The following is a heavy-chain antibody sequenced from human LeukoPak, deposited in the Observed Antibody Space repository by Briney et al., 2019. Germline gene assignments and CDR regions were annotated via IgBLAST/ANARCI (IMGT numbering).Heavy chain of an antibody. D-gene: IGHD6-19*01. Sequence: SETLSLTCTVSGYSISSGYYWGWIRQPPGKGLEWIGSAYHSGSTYYNPSLKSRVTISVDTSKNQFSLKLSSVTAADTAVYYCARRAVTDTAYYFDYWGQGTLVTVSS. CDR2: AYHSGST. V-gene: IGHV4-38-2*02. CDR3: ARRAVTDTAYYFDY. CDR1: GYSISSGYY. J-gene: IGHJ4*02.